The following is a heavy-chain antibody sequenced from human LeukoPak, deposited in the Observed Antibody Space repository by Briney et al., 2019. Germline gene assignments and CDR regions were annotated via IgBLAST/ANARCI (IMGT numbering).Heavy chain of an antibody. CDR2: IKQDGSEK. CDR1: GFTFSSYW. D-gene: IGHD3-10*01. CDR3: ARGGGFGELTLWYFDY. V-gene: IGHV3-7*04. Sequence: PGGSLRLSCAASGFTFSSYWMSWVRQAPGKGLGWVANIKQDGSEKYYVDSVKGRFTISRDNAKNSLYLQMNSLRAEDTAVYYCARGGGFGELTLWYFDYWGQGTLVTVSS. J-gene: IGHJ4*02.